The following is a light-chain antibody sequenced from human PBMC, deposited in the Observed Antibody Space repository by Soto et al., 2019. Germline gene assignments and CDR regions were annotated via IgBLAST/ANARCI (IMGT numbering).Light chain of an antibody. CDR3: QQYNNWLPLT. CDR1: QSVGSY. J-gene: IGKJ4*01. V-gene: IGKV3-15*01. Sequence: EIVLIQSPATLSLSPGERATLSCRASQSVGSYLAWYQQRPGQAPRLLIYGASTRATGIPARFSGSGSGTEFTLTISSLQSEDFAVYYCQQYNNWLPLTFGGGAKVDIK. CDR2: GAS.